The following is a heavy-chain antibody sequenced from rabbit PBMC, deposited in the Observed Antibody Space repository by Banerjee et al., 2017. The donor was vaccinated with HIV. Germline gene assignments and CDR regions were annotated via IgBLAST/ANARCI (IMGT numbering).Heavy chain of an antibody. CDR3: ARHGTSSIAYAHNL. J-gene: IGHJ4*01. CDR1: GFSFSSSYW. V-gene: IGHV1S40*01. Sequence: QSLEESGGDLVKPGASLTLTCTASGFSFSSSYWICWVRQAPGKGLEWIGCIYAGSSANTGYASWAKGRFTASKTSSTTVTLQMTSLTAADTATYFCARHGTSSIAYAHNLWGPGTLVTVS. CDR2: IYAGSSANT. D-gene: IGHD1-1*01.